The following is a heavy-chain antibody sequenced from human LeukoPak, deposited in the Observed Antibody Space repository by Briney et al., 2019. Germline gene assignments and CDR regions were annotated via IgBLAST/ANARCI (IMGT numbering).Heavy chain of an antibody. V-gene: IGHV1-18*01. Sequence: ASVKVSCKASGYTFTNYAISWVRQAPGQGLEWMGWISISNGNTNYAQKVQGRVTMTTDTSTNTAYMELRSLTSDDTAVYYCARRPYCSGADCSRDYWGQGTLVTVSS. CDR3: ARRPYCSGADCSRDY. D-gene: IGHD2-15*01. J-gene: IGHJ4*02. CDR1: GYTFTNYA. CDR2: ISISNGNT.